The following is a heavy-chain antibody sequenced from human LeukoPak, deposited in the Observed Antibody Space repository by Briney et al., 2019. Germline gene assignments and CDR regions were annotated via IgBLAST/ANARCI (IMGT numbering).Heavy chain of an antibody. CDR2: INPNSGGT. CDR1: GYTFTGYY. J-gene: IGHJ5*02. V-gene: IGHV1-2*02. CDR3: ARGYYDSSGYYNWFDP. Sequence: GASVKVSCKASGYTFTGYYMHWVRQAPGQGLEWMGWINPNSGGTNYAQKFQGRVTITADKSTSTAYMELSSLRSEDTAVYYCARGYYDSSGYYNWFDPWGQGTLVTVSS. D-gene: IGHD3-22*01.